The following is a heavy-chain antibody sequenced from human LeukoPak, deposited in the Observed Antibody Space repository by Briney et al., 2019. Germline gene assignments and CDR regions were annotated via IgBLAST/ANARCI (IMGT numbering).Heavy chain of an antibody. CDR2: ISYDGSNK. Sequence: HPGRSLRLSCAASGFTFSSYGMHWVRQAPGKGLEWVAVISYDGSNKYYADSVKGRFTISRDNSKNTLYLQMNSLRAEDTAVYYCAKDFSAAGTRGIDYWGQGTLVTVSS. CDR3: AKDFSAAGTRGIDY. J-gene: IGHJ4*02. D-gene: IGHD6-13*01. CDR1: GFTFSSYG. V-gene: IGHV3-30*18.